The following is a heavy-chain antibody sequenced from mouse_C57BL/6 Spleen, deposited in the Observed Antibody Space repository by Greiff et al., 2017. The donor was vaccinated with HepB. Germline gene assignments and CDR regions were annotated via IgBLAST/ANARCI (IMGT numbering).Heavy chain of an antibody. CDR2: IDPSDSYT. D-gene: IGHD2-1*01. V-gene: IGHV1-69*01. CDR1: GYTFTSYW. J-gene: IGHJ2*01. CDR3: ARATLPVFDY. Sequence: QVQLQQPGAELVMPGASVKLSCKASGYTFTSYWMHWVKQRPGQGLEWIGEIDPSDSYTNYNQKFKGKSTLTVDKSSSTAYMQLSSLTSEDSAVYYCARATLPVFDYWGQGTTLTVSS.